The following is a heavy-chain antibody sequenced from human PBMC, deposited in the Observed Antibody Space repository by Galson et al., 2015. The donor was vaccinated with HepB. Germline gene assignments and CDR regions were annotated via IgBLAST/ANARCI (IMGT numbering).Heavy chain of an antibody. J-gene: IGHJ4*02. CDR3: AKDLRPQQLVLDY. Sequence: SLRLSCAASGFTFSNYDMYWVRQAPGKGLEWVAVISYDGSNKYNADSVKGRFTISRDNSKNTLFLQMNSLRAEDTAVYYCAKDLRPQQLVLDYWGRGTLVTVSS. CDR2: ISYDGSNK. D-gene: IGHD6-13*01. V-gene: IGHV3-30*18. CDR1: GFTFSNYD.